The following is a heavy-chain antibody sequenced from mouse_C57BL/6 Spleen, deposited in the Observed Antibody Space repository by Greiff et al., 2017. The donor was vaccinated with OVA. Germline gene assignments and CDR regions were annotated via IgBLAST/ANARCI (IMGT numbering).Heavy chain of an antibody. J-gene: IGHJ3*01. V-gene: IGHV3-6*01. CDR3: AREDGYLAY. D-gene: IGHD2-3*01. CDR2: ISYDGSN. Sequence: VQLQQSGPGLVKPSQSLSLTCSVPGYSITSGYYWNWIRQFPGNKLEWMGYISYDGSNNYNPSLKNRISITRDTSKNQFFLKLNSVTTEDTATYYCAREDGYLAYWGQGTLVTVSA. CDR1: GYSITSGYY.